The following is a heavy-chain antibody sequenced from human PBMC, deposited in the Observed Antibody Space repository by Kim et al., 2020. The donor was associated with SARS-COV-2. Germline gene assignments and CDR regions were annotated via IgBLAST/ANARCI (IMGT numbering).Heavy chain of an antibody. Sequence: TSYADSVKGRVTISRDNGKNTLYLQMNSLGAEDTAVYYCVRGGSGGLDIWGQGTMVTVSS. CDR3: VRGGSGGLDI. D-gene: IGHD2-15*01. V-gene: IGHV3-74*01. CDR2: T. J-gene: IGHJ3*02.